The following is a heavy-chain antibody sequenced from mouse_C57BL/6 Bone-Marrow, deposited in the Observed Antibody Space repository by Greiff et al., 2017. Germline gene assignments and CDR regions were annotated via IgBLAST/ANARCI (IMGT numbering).Heavy chain of an antibody. J-gene: IGHJ4*01. CDR1: GFTFSDYG. Sequence: DVKLVESGGGLVKPGGSLKLSCAASGFTFSDYGMHWVRQAPEKGLEWVAYISSGSSTIYYADTVKGRFTISRDNAKNTLFLQMTSLRSEDTAMYYCARLGGPGDMDYWGQGTSVTVSS. CDR2: ISSGSSTI. CDR3: ARLGGPGDMDY. V-gene: IGHV5-17*01. D-gene: IGHD4-1*01.